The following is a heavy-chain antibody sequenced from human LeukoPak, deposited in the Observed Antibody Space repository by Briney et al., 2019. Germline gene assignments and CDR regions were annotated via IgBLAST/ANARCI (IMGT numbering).Heavy chain of an antibody. CDR1: GFTFTSAW. CDR3: TTERDMVRGVIPLYYFNY. Sequence: GGSLRLSCGASGFTFTSAWMNWVRQAPGKGLEWVGRIKSKADGETTDYAAPVKGRFTISRDDSKTTLYLRMNSLKTEDTAVYYCTTERDMVRGVIPLYYFNYWGQGTLVTVSS. V-gene: IGHV3-15*07. CDR2: IKSKADGETT. D-gene: IGHD3-10*01. J-gene: IGHJ4*02.